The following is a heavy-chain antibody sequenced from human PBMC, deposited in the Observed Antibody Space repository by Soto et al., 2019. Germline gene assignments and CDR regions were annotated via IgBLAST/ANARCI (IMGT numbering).Heavy chain of an antibody. J-gene: IGHJ3*02. CDR1: GFTFSGYA. CDR2: MSYDGTNK. CDR3: PRDLYYYDGSGNAFDI. Sequence: PGGSLRLSCAASGFTFSGYAMHWVRQAPGKGLEWVALMSYDGTNKYYADSVRGRFTISRDNSKNTLYLQMNSLRAEDTAVYYCPRDLYYYDGSGNAFDIWGQGTMVTVSS. V-gene: IGHV3-30-3*01. D-gene: IGHD3-22*01.